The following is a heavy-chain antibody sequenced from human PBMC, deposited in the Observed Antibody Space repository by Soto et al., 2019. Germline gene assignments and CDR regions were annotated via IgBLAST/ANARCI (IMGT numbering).Heavy chain of an antibody. V-gene: IGHV1-18*01. J-gene: IGHJ6*02. D-gene: IGHD5-12*01. CDR2: ISAYNGNT. CDR3: ARVMIVATITGNYYYYGMDV. CDR1: GYTFTSYG. Sequence: VASVKVSCKASGYTFTSYGISWVRQAPGQGLEWMGWISAYNGNTNYAQKLQGRVTMTTDTSTSTAYMELRSLRSDDTAVYYCARVMIVATITGNYYYYGMDVWGQGTTVTVSS.